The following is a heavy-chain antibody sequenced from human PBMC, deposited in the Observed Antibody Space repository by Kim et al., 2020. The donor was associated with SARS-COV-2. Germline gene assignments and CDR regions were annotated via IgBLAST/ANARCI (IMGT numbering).Heavy chain of an antibody. Sequence: GGSLRLSCITSGFTFDNYAMNWVRQAPGKGLEWVSDVSGNGVYTYYADSVRGRFTISRDNSKNTLYLQMDGLRAGDTALYICAKGKDVRVEYSGSCGSVGPNSYYTIDVWGRGTTVTVSS. V-gene: IGHV3-23*01. J-gene: IGHJ6*02. CDR2: VSGNGVYT. D-gene: IGHD6-6*01. CDR3: AKGKDVRVEYSGSCGSVGPNSYYTIDV. CDR1: GFTFDNYA.